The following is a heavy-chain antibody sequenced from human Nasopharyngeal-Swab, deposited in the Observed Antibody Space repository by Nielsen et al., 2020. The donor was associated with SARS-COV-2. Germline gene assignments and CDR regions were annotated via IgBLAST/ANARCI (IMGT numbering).Heavy chain of an antibody. CDR3: AREGRSSGSSGFYFDF. CDR1: GYSFTTYA. Sequence: ASVKVSCKASGYSFTTYAVHWVRQAPGQSLEWMGWINPGIGHTKYSQKFQDRVAIARDTSATTVYMELSSLKSEDTAVYYCAREGRSSGSSGFYFDFWGQGALVTDSS. CDR2: INPGIGHT. J-gene: IGHJ4*02. D-gene: IGHD3-22*01. V-gene: IGHV1-3*01.